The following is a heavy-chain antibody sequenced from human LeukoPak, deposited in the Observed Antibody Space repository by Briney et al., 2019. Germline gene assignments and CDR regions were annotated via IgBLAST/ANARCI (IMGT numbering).Heavy chain of an antibody. CDR3: ARERSSSGGHSWFDP. Sequence: SETLSLTCTVSGGFIITSGHYWGWIRQPPGKGLEWIGSIYYTGVTSTNPFFRSRMSISVDTSKNQFSLNLTSVTAADAAVYYCARERSSSGGHSWFDPWGQGTLVTVSS. V-gene: IGHV4-39*07. D-gene: IGHD4-23*01. CDR2: IYYTGVT. J-gene: IGHJ5*02. CDR1: GGFIITSGHY.